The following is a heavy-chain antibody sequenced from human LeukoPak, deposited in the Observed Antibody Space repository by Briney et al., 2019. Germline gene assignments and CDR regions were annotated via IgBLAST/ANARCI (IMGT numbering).Heavy chain of an antibody. J-gene: IGHJ6*03. V-gene: IGHV4-4*07. CDR1: GGSLSNYY. D-gene: IGHD4-23*01. Sequence: SETLSLTCTVSGGSLSNYYWSWVRQPAGKGLEWIGRIFTSGSTNYNPSLKSRVTISVDTSKNQFSLKLSSATAADTAVYYCARRVSLYYYYMDVWGKGTTVTISS. CDR3: ARRVSLYYYYMDV. CDR2: IFTSGST.